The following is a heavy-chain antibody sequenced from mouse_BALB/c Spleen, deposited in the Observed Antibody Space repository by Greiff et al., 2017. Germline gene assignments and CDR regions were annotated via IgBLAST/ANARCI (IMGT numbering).Heavy chain of an antibody. Sequence: VQLQQSGPQLVRPGASVKISCKASGYTFTNYWLGWVKQRPGHGLEWIGDIYPGGGYTNYNEKFKGKATLTADTSSSTAYMQLSSLTSEDSAVYFCANYGSSLYAMDYWGQGTSVTVSS. V-gene: IGHV1-63*02. D-gene: IGHD1-1*01. CDR3: ANYGSSLYAMDY. CDR2: IYPGGGYT. CDR1: GYTFTNYW. J-gene: IGHJ4*01.